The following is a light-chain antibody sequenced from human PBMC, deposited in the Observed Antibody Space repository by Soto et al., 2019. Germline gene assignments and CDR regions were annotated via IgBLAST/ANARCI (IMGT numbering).Light chain of an antibody. CDR3: QSYDSSLGVV. J-gene: IGLJ2*01. V-gene: IGLV1-40*01. Sequence: QSVLTQPPSVSGAPGQRVIISCTGSSSNIGAGYDVHWYQQLPGPAPKLLIYGSTNRPSGVPDRFSGSKSVTSASLAITGLQAEDEADYYCQSYDSSLGVVFGGGTKL. CDR2: GST. CDR1: SSNIGAGYD.